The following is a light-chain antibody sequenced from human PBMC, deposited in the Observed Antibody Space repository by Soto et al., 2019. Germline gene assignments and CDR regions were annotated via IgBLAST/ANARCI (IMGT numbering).Light chain of an antibody. CDR1: HSVSGG. V-gene: IGKV3-15*01. Sequence: EIVMTQSPATLSVSPGERATLSCRARHSVSGGLAWYQQKPGQAPRLLIYRASIRVTGIPARFSGSGSGTEFTLTISSLQSEDFAVYYCQQNNNWPYTFGQGTKLEIK. CDR3: QQNNNWPYT. J-gene: IGKJ2*01. CDR2: RAS.